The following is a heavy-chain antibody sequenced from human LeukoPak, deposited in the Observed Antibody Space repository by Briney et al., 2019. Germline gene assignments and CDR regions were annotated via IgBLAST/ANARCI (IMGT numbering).Heavy chain of an antibody. CDR1: GFTFNNYA. CDR2: ISGSGGTT. D-gene: IGHD4-17*01. CDR3: AKGVYRDSLGVVDY. Sequence: GGSLRLSCAASGFTFNNYAMSWVRQAPGKGLEWVSAISGSGGTTYYADSVKGRFTISRDDSKNTLDLQINSLRAEDTAVYYRAKGVYRDSLGVVDYWGQGTLVTVSS. J-gene: IGHJ4*02. V-gene: IGHV3-23*01.